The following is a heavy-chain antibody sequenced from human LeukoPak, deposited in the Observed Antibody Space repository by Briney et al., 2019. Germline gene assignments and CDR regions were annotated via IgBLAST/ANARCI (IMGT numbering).Heavy chain of an antibody. CDR3: AKDRDVVVVAATVVDY. CDR2: ISANGRNT. CDR1: GFTSGDYG. D-gene: IGHD2-15*01. V-gene: IGHV3-23*01. Sequence: GGSLRLSCAASGFTSGDYGMGWVRQAPGKGLEWVSSISANGRNTYYADSVKGRFTISRDNSKNTLYLQMNSLRAEDTAVYYCAKDRDVVVVAATVVDYWGQGTLVTVSS. J-gene: IGHJ4*02.